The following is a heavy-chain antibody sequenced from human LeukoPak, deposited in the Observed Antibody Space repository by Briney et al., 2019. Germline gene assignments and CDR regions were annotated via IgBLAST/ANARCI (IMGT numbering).Heavy chain of an antibody. CDR3: ASPQENPDAFDI. CDR1: GGSFSGYY. J-gene: IGHJ3*02. Sequence: SETLSLTCAVYGGSFSGYYWSWIRQPPGKGLEWIGEINHSGSTNYSPSLKSRVTISVDTSKNQFSLKPSSVTAADTAVYYCASPQENPDAFDIWGQGTMVTVSS. CDR2: INHSGST. V-gene: IGHV4-34*01.